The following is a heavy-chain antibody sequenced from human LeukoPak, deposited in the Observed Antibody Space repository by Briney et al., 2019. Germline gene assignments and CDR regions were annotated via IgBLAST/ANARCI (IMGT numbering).Heavy chain of an antibody. CDR1: GFTFSSYA. Sequence: GGSLRLSCAASGFTFSSYAMSWVRQAPGKGLEWVSGISSSGGSTYYADSVKGRFTISRDNSKHTLFLQMNSLRAEDTAVYYCARDGLDYWGQGTLATVSS. CDR2: ISSSGGST. CDR3: ARDGLDY. V-gene: IGHV3-23*01. J-gene: IGHJ4*02.